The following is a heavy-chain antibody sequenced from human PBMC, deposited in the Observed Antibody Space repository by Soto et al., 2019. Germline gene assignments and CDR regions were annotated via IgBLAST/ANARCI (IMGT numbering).Heavy chain of an antibody. D-gene: IGHD2-2*01. Sequence: VQLQESGPGLVKPSETLSLTCTVSGGSISSYYWSWIRQPPGKGLEWIGYIYYSGSTNYNPSLKLPVTISVDTSKNQFSLKLSSVTAADTAVYYCAREACSSTSCYVCWFDPWGQGTLVTVSS. CDR1: GGSISSYY. CDR3: AREACSSTSCYVCWFDP. CDR2: IYYSGST. J-gene: IGHJ5*02. V-gene: IGHV4-59*01.